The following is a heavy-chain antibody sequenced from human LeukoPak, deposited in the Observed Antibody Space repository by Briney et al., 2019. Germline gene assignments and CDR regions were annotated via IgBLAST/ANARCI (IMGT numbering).Heavy chain of an antibody. Sequence: PGGSLRLSCAASGFTFNIYSMNWVRQAPGKGLEWVSRITSSSHYIYYADSVKGRFTISRDNAKNSLYLQMNSLRAEDTAVYYCARDLETFGYWGQGTLVTVSS. J-gene: IGHJ4*02. D-gene: IGHD5-24*01. CDR3: ARDLETFGY. CDR2: ITSSSHYI. CDR1: GFTFNIYS. V-gene: IGHV3-21*01.